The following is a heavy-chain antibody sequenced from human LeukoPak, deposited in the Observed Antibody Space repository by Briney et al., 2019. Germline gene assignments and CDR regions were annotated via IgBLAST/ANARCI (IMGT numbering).Heavy chain of an antibody. J-gene: IGHJ6*03. D-gene: IGHD2-15*01. V-gene: IGHV1-2*02. CDR3: ARVSGGSGGGYYYYMDV. CDR2: INPNSGGT. CDR1: GYTFTGYY. Sequence: GASVKVSCKASGYTFTGYYMHWVRQAPGQGLEWMGWINPNSGGTNYAQKFQGRVTMTRDTSISTAYMELSRLRSDDTAVYYCARVSGGSGGGYYYYMDVWGKGTTVTVSS.